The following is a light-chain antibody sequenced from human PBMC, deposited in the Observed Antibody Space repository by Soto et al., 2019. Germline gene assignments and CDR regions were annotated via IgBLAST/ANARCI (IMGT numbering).Light chain of an antibody. V-gene: IGKV3-11*01. CDR3: QQRANWPPLFT. CDR1: QSVSSY. CDR2: DIS. Sequence: EFVLTQSPATLSLSPGERATLSCRASQSVSSYFAWYQQKPGQAPRLLIYDISHRATGIPARFSGSGSGTDFTLTISGLEPEDFAVYYCQQRANWPPLFTFGPGTKVDIK. J-gene: IGKJ3*01.